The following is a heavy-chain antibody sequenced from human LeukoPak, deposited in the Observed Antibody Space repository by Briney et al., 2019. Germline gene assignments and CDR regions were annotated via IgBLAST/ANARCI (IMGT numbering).Heavy chain of an antibody. CDR2: LTGSSTI. D-gene: IGHD1-26*01. Sequence: PGGSLRLSCAASEFTFSIYSMSWVRQAPGKGLEWVSYLTGSSTIHYADSVKGRFTISRDNAKSSLYLQMNSLRAEDTAVYYCARESGNGYVDVWGQGTTVTVSS. J-gene: IGHJ6*02. V-gene: IGHV3-48*04. CDR3: ARESGNGYVDV. CDR1: EFTFSIYS.